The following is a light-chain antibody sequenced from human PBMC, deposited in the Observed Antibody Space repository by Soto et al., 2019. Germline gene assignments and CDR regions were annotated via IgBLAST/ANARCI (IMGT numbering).Light chain of an antibody. V-gene: IGKV3-15*01. CDR1: QSVSSK. CDR2: GAS. Sequence: EIVMTQSPATLSVSPGEGATLACRASQSVSSKLAWYQQKPGQAPRLLIYGASTRATGIPARFSGSGSETEFTLIISSLQSEDSAVYYCQQYNSWLWTFGQGTKV. J-gene: IGKJ1*01. CDR3: QQYNSWLWT.